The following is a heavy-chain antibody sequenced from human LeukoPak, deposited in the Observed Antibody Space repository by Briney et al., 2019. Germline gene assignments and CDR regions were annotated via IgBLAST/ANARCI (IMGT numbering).Heavy chain of an antibody. CDR1: GGSVSSGSYY. CDR3: AREGRGQW. J-gene: IGHJ4*02. D-gene: IGHD6-19*01. Sequence: SETLSLTCTVSGGSVSSGSYYWSWIRQPPGKGLEWIGYIYYSGSTNYNPSLKGRVTISVDTSKNQFSLKLSSVIAADTAVYYCAREGRGQWWGQGTLVTVSS. V-gene: IGHV4-61*01. CDR2: IYYSGST.